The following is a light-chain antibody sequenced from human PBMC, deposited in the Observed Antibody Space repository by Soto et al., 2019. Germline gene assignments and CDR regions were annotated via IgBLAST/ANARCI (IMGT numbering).Light chain of an antibody. J-gene: IGLJ3*02. CDR1: SSNIGAGYD. CDR3: QSYDSSLSGPWV. CDR2: GNN. V-gene: IGLV1-40*01. Sequence: QSVLTQPPSVCGAPGQRVTISCTGSSSNIGAGYDVHWYQQLPGTAPKLLIYGNNNRPSGVPDRFSGSKSGTSASLAITGLQAEDEADYYCQSYDSSLSGPWVFGGGTKLTVL.